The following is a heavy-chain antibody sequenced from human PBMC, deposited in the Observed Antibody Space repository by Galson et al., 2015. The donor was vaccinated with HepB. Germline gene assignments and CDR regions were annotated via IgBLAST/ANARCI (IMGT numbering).Heavy chain of an antibody. CDR1: GFTVSSNY. Sequence: SLRLSCAASGFTVSSNYMSWVRQAPGEGLEWVSVIYSGGSTYYADSVKGRFTISRHNSKNTLYLQMNSLRAEDTAVYYCARGPSYWYSSSWGWFDPWGQGTLVTVSS. D-gene: IGHD6-13*01. V-gene: IGHV3-53*04. CDR2: IYSGGST. CDR3: ARGPSYWYSSSWGWFDP. J-gene: IGHJ5*02.